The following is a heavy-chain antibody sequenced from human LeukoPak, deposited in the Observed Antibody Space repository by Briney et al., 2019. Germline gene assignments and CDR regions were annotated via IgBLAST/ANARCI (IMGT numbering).Heavy chain of an antibody. J-gene: IGHJ4*02. CDR1: GFTVSSNY. CDR2: IYSGGSA. V-gene: IGHV3-66*02. CDR3: ATRPVGISY. D-gene: IGHD2-21*01. Sequence: GGSLRLSCAASGFTVSSNYMTWVRQAPGKGLEWVSVIYSGGSAYYADSVKGRFTISRDNSKSTLYLQMNSLRTEDTAVYYCATRPVGISYWGQGTLVTVSS.